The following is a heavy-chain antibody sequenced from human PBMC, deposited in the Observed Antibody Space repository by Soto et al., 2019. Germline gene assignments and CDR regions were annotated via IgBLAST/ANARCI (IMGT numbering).Heavy chain of an antibody. Sequence: QVQLQESGPGLVKPSQTLSLTCTVSGGSISSGDYYWSWIRPPPGKGREWIGYIYYSGSTYYNPSLKSRVTLSANTSKNQFSLKLSSVTAADTAVYYWAVCSHNGDGWFDPWGQGTLVTVSS. CDR1: GGSISSGDYY. V-gene: IGHV4-30-4*01. CDR2: IYYSGST. J-gene: IGHJ5*02. CDR3: AVCSHNGDGWFDP. D-gene: IGHD3-10*01.